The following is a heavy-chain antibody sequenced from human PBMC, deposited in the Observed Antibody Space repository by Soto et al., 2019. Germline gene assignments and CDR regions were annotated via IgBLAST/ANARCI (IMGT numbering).Heavy chain of an antibody. CDR1: GGYIISGGYY. Sequence: SETLSLTCTVSGGYIISGGYYWSWKRKHPGKGLEWIGYIYYSGSTYYNPSLKSRVTISVDTSKNQFSLKLSSVTAADTAVYYCARDSPYCSSTSCYFGAFDIWGQGTMVTVSS. D-gene: IGHD2-2*01. CDR3: ARDSPYCSSTSCYFGAFDI. V-gene: IGHV4-31*03. CDR2: IYYSGST. J-gene: IGHJ3*02.